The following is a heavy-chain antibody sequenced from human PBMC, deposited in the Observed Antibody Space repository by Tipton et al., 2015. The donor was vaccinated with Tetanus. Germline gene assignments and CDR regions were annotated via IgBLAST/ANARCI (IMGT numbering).Heavy chain of an antibody. CDR3: ARFYSGTRLNYYDSSGYLGAFDI. V-gene: IGHV5-51*01. CDR1: GYSFTSYW. CDR2: IYPGDSDT. J-gene: IGHJ3*02. Sequence: VQLVQSGAEVKKPGESLKISCKGSGYSFTSYWIGWVRQMPGKGLEWMWIIYPGDSDTRYSPPFQGQVPISADKSISTAYLQGSSLKASDTAMYYCARFYSGTRLNYYDSSGYLGAFDIWGQGTMVPVSS. D-gene: IGHD3-22*01.